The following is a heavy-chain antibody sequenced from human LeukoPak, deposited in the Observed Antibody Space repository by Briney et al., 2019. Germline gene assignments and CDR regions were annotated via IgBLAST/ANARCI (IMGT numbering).Heavy chain of an antibody. CDR2: IDPDSGGT. CDR1: GYTFSDYY. J-gene: IGHJ3*01. Sequence: GASVKVSCKASGYTFSDYYIHWVQQAPGQGLEWMGCIDPDSGGTKYAQRFQDRVTMTRDTSIITAYMELSRLRSDDAAIYYCAREYYDSGGRKHAFNLWGQGTMVTVSS. CDR3: AREYYDSGGRKHAFNL. V-gene: IGHV1-2*02. D-gene: IGHD3-22*01.